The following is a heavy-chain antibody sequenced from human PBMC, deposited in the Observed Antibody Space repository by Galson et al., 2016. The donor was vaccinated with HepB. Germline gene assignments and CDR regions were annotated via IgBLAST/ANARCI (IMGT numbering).Heavy chain of an antibody. J-gene: IGHJ5*02. Sequence: TLSLTCTVSGGSISSGGYYWSWIRQHPGKGLEWIGYIHYSGSTYYNPSLESRVSISVDTSKNQFSLKLSSVTAADTAVYYCARVGNYHLLHERGDWFDPWGQGTLVTVSS. D-gene: IGHD3-16*02. V-gene: IGHV4-31*03. CDR1: GGSISSGGYY. CDR2: IHYSGST. CDR3: ARVGNYHLLHERGDWFDP.